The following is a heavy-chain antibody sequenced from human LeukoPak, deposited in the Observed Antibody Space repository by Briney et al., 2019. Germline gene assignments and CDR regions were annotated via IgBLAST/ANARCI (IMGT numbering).Heavy chain of an antibody. Sequence: SGPTLVNPTQTLTLTCTFSGFSLSTSGMRVSWIRQPSGKALEWLARIDWDDDKFYSTSLKTRLTISKDTSKNQVVLTMTNMDPVDTATYYCARTPHFSSGWYRFDYWGQGTLVTVSS. J-gene: IGHJ4*02. CDR2: IDWDDDK. V-gene: IGHV2-70*04. CDR1: GFSLSTSGMR. CDR3: ARTPHFSSGWYRFDY. D-gene: IGHD6-19*01.